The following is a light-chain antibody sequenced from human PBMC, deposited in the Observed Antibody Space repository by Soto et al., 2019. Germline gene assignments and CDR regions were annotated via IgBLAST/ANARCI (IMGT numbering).Light chain of an antibody. CDR3: PQFYRFPWT. CDR1: QGSRSY. J-gene: IGKJ1*01. V-gene: IGKV1-9*01. Sequence: DIQLTQSPSFLSASVGDRVTITCRASQGSRSYLAWYQQKPGKAPKLLIYAASTLQSGVPSRFSGSVYGTTFTITLISPHPEDSTAYYSPQFYRFPWTFGQGTKVEIK. CDR2: AAS.